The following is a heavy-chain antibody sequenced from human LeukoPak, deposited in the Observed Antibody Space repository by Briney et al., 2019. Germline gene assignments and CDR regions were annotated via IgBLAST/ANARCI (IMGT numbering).Heavy chain of an antibody. V-gene: IGHV1-8*01. Sequence: ASVKVSCKASGYTFTSYDINWVRQATEQGLEWMGWMNPNSGNTGYAQKFQGRVTMTRNTSISTAYMELSSLRSEDTAVYYCARVYYDILTPRTFDYWGQGTLVTVSS. J-gene: IGHJ4*02. CDR3: ARVYYDILTPRTFDY. CDR1: GYTFTSYD. D-gene: IGHD3-9*01. CDR2: MNPNSGNT.